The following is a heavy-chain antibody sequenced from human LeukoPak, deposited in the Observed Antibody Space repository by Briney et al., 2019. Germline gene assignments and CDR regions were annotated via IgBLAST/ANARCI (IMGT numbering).Heavy chain of an antibody. CDR2: IYYSGST. CDR1: GGSISSGDYF. J-gene: IGHJ4*02. V-gene: IGHV4-30-4*01. Sequence: SQTLSLTCNVSGGSISSGDYFWSWIRQPPGKGLEWIGYIYYSGSTNYNPSLKSRVTISVDTSKNQFSLKLSSVTAADTAVYYCARSEYDFWSGSNSVYFDYWGQGTLVTVSS. CDR3: ARSEYDFWSGSNSVYFDY. D-gene: IGHD3-3*01.